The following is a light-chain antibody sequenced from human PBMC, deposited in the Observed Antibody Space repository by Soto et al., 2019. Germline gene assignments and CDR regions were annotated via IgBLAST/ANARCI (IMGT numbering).Light chain of an antibody. V-gene: IGKV1-5*01. CDR2: DAS. Sequence: DIQMTQSPSSVSASVGDRVTITCRASQSISSWLAWYQQKPGKAPKLLIYDASSLESGVPSRFSGSGSGTEFTLTISSLQPDDFATYYCQQYNSYWWTFGQGTKVDI. CDR1: QSISSW. CDR3: QQYNSYWWT. J-gene: IGKJ1*01.